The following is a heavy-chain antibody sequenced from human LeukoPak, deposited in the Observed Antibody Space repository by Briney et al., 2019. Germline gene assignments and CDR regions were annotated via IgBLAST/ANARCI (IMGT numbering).Heavy chain of an antibody. J-gene: IGHJ4*02. CDR2: IHYSGST. V-gene: IGHV4-59*01. Sequence: PSETLSLTCTVFGGSIISYYWSWIRQPPGKGLEWIGYIHYSGSTKYNPSLKSRVTISVDTSNNHSSLKLSSVTAADTAVYFCARVHPNGYSAYWGQGILVTVSS. CDR1: GGSIISYY. D-gene: IGHD1-1*01. CDR3: ARVHPNGYSAY.